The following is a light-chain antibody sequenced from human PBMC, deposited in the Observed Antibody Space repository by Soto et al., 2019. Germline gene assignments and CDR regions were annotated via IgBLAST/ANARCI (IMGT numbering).Light chain of an antibody. Sequence: EIVMTQSPATLSVSPGERATLSCMASQSVRSNLTWYQQTPCQATRLLISGASTRATGIPARFSGSGSGTEFTLTISSLQSEDFAVYYCHQSNDWWTFGQGTKVDIK. V-gene: IGKV3-15*01. CDR1: QSVRSN. CDR3: HQSNDWWT. CDR2: GAS. J-gene: IGKJ1*01.